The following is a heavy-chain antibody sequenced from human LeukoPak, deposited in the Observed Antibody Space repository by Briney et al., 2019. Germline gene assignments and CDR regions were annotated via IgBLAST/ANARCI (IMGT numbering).Heavy chain of an antibody. CDR3: ARKGGHGYGVDY. D-gene: IGHD5-18*01. Sequence: SETLSLXCTVSGGSISSSSYYWGWIRQPPGKGLEWIGSIYYSGITYYNPSLKSRVTISVDTSKNQFSLKLSSVTAADTAVYYCARKGGHGYGVDYWGQGTLVTVSS. J-gene: IGHJ4*02. CDR2: IYYSGIT. CDR1: GGSISSSSYY. V-gene: IGHV4-39*01.